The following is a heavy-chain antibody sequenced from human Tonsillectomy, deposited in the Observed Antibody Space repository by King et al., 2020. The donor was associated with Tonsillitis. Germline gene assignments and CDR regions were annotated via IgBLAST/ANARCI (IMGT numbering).Heavy chain of an antibody. D-gene: IGHD3-9*01. V-gene: IGHV3-23*04. J-gene: IGHJ3*02. CDR3: AKPSLRYFDWLLQPPRI. Sequence: DVQLVESGGGLVQPGGSLRLSCAASGFTFSSYAMSWVRQAPGKGLEWVSAISGSGGSTYYADSVKGRFTISRDNSKNTLYLQMNSLRAEDTAVYYCAKPSLRYFDWLLQPPRIWGQGTMVTVSS. CDR1: GFTFSSYA. CDR2: ISGSGGST.